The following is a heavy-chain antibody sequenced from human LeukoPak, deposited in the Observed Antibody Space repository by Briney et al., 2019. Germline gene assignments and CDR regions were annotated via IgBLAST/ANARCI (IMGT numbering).Heavy chain of an antibody. CDR2: ISGSGGGI. CDR1: GFTFSSYA. D-gene: IGHD6-19*01. Sequence: PGRSLRLSCEASGFTFSSYAMSWVRQAPGRGLEWVSVISGSGGGIYYADSVKGRFTISRDNSKNTLFLHMNSLRADDTAVYYCAKRQSNPYSSGWYKFDYWGQGTLVTVSS. V-gene: IGHV3-23*01. CDR3: AKRQSNPYSSGWYKFDY. J-gene: IGHJ4*02.